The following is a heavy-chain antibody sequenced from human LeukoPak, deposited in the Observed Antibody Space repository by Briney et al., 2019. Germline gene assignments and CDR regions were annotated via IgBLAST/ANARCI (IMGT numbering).Heavy chain of an antibody. J-gene: IGHJ5*02. D-gene: IGHD6-13*01. CDR2: IYPGDSDT. V-gene: IGHV5-51*01. CDR3: ARVSGAAAGTNWFDP. CDR1: GYSFTSYW. Sequence: GESLKISCKGSGYSFTSYWIGWVRQLPGKGLEWMGIIYPGDSDTRYSPSFQGQVTISADKSISTAYLQWSSLKASDTAMYYCARVSGAAAGTNWFDPWGQGTLVTVSS.